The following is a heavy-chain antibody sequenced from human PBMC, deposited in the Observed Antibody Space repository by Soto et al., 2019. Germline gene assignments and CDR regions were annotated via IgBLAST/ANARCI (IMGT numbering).Heavy chain of an antibody. D-gene: IGHD4-17*01. Sequence: EVQLVESGGGLVKPGGSLRLSCAASGFTFSAYTMNWVRQAPGKGLEWVSSLDPSSTYIYYADSVKGRFTLSRDNAKNSLFLRLNSLRADDTALYDCVRVSYCDYDSWGQGTLVTVSS. CDR1: GFTFSAYT. V-gene: IGHV3-21*02. CDR2: LDPSSTYI. J-gene: IGHJ5*01. CDR3: VRVSYCDYDS.